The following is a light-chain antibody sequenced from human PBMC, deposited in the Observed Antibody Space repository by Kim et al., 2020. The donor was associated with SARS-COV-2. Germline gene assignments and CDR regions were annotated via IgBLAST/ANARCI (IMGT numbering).Light chain of an antibody. J-gene: IGKJ3*01. V-gene: IGKV2-28*01. CDR2: LGS. CDR3: MQALQTQFT. Sequence: DIVMTQSPLSLPVTPGEPASISCRSSQSLLHSNGYNYLDWYLQKPGQSPQLLIYLGSNRASGVPDRSSGSGSGTDFTLKISRVEAEDVGVYYCMQALQTQFTFGPGTKVDIK. CDR1: QSLLHSNGYNY.